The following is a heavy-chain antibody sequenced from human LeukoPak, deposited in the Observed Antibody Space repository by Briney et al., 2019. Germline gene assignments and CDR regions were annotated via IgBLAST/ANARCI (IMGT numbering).Heavy chain of an antibody. J-gene: IGHJ4*02. CDR2: IKSKTDGGTT. CDR1: GFTFSSYS. D-gene: IGHD3-10*01. CDR3: TTGDGIRGDFDY. V-gene: IGHV3-15*01. Sequence: GGSLRLSCAASGFTFSSYSMNWVRQAPGKGLEWVGRIKSKTDGGTTDYAAPVKGRFTISRDDSKNTLYLQMNSLKTEDTAVYYCTTGDGIRGDFDYWGQGTLVTVSS.